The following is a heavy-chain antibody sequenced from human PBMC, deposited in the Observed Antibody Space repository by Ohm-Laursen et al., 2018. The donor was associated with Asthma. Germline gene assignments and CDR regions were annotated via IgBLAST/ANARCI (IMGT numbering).Heavy chain of an antibody. CDR1: GASISSDRYF. Sequence: SQTLSLTCTVSGASISSDRYFWSWIRQRPGTGLEWVGYIYHSGSTYYSPSLKSRVTMSVDTSMNQFSLNLNSVTAADTAVYYCARGPMHDYYFDNWGQGTLVTVSS. CDR2: IYHSGST. D-gene: IGHD1-1*01. V-gene: IGHV4-31*03. J-gene: IGHJ4*02. CDR3: ARGPMHDYYFDN.